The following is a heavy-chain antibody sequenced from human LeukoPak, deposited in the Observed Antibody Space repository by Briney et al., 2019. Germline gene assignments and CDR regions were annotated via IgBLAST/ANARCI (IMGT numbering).Heavy chain of an antibody. V-gene: IGHV3-64D*09. Sequence: PGGSLKLSCAASGFIFSGSAMHWVRQAPGKGLEYVSAISSNGGSTYYADSVKGRFTISRDNSKNTLFLQMSSLRVEDTAVYYCVKDVTSGSYEGYWGQGTLVTVSS. D-gene: IGHD1-26*01. CDR3: VKDVTSGSYEGY. CDR2: ISSNGGST. CDR1: GFIFSGSA. J-gene: IGHJ4*02.